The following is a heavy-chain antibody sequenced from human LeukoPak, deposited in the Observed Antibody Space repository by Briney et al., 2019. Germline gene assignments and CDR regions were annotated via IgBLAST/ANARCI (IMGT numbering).Heavy chain of an antibody. CDR2: IYYSGST. V-gene: IGHV4-59*08. Sequence: SETLSLTCTVSGGSIGSYYWSWIRQPPGKGLEWIGYIYYSGSTNYNPSLKSRVTISVDTSKNQFSLKLSSVTAADTAVYYCARRQHYSSSWFDYWGQGTLVTVSS. D-gene: IGHD6-13*01. CDR1: GGSIGSYY. J-gene: IGHJ4*02. CDR3: ARRQHYSSSWFDY.